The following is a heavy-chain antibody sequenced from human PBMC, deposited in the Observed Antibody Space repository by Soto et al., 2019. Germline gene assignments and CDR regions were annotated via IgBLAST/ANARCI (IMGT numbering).Heavy chain of an antibody. D-gene: IGHD2-15*01. CDR1: GFSFSNAW. V-gene: IGHV3-15*07. Sequence: EVQLVESGGGLVKPGGSLRLSCAASGFSFSNAWMNWVRQAPGKGLEWVGRIKRKIDGEATDYAGPVKGRFTVFRDDSKRALYLQMNSLKGDDTAVDYCTTGSVEGVWGQGTTVTVS. CDR3: TTGSVEGV. CDR2: IKRKIDGEAT. J-gene: IGHJ6*02.